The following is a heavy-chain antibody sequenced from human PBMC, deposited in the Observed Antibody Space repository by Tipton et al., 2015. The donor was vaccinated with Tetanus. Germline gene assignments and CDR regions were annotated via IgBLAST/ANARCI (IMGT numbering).Heavy chain of an antibody. V-gene: IGHV3-21*01. CDR1: GFTFSNYK. J-gene: IGHJ4*02. Sequence: SLRLSCEVSGFTFSNYKMNWVRQAPGKGLEWVSSISSTTRNIDYVDSVKGRFTISRDNAKNSVYLQMNSLRVEDTAVYYCASGSSSDYWGQGTLVTVSS. CDR2: ISSTTRNI. CDR3: ASGSSSDY. D-gene: IGHD6-6*01.